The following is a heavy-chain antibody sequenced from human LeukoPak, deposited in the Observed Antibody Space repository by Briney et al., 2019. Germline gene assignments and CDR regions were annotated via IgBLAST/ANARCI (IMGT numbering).Heavy chain of an antibody. V-gene: IGHV4-34*01. Sequence: SETPSLTCSVSGGSISSLYWSWIRQPPGKGLEWIGEINHSGSTNYNPSLKSRVTISVDTSKNQFSLKLSSVTAADTAVYYCARYGGANSSSWSYYGPRFDYWGQGTLVTVSS. CDR2: INHSGST. J-gene: IGHJ4*02. CDR1: GGSISSLY. CDR3: ARYGGANSSSWSYYGPRFDY. D-gene: IGHD6-13*01.